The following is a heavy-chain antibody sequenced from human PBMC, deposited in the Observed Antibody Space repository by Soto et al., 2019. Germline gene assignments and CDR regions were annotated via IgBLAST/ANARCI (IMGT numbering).Heavy chain of an antibody. CDR3: ARSLGPIAAAGTPFDY. V-gene: IGHV4-34*01. J-gene: IGHJ4*02. D-gene: IGHD6-13*01. CDR1: GGSFSGYY. Sequence: TSETLSLTCAVYGGSFSGYYWSWIRQPPGKGLEWIGEINHSGSTNYNPSLKSRVTISVDTSKNQFSLKLSSVTAADTAVYYCARSLGPIAAAGTPFDYWGQGTLVTVSS. CDR2: INHSGST.